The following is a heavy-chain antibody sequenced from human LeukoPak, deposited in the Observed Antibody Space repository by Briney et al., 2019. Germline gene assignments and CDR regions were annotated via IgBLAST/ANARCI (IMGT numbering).Heavy chain of an antibody. D-gene: IGHD3-10*01. CDR3: ARDPYGTGSFDY. V-gene: IGHV3-48*03. CDR2: IRSSGGII. Sequence: GGPLRLSCAASGFTFGGYEMNWVRQAPGKGLEWVSYIRSSGGIIYYADSVKGRFTISRDNAKKSLYLQMNSLRAEDTAVYYCARDPYGTGSFDYWGQGTLVTVSS. J-gene: IGHJ4*02. CDR1: GFTFGGYE.